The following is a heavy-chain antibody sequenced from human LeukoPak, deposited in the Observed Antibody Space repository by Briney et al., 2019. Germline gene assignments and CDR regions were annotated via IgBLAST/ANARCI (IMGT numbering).Heavy chain of an antibody. V-gene: IGHV1-2*02. CDR3: ARDQIMGNTSYNRFEP. J-gene: IGHJ5*02. D-gene: IGHD1-26*01. CDR1: GYTFTGYY. CDR2: INPNNGDT. Sequence: ASVKVSCKASGYTFTGYYMHWVRQAPGQGLEWMGWINPNNGDTKYAQKFQGRVTMTTDTSISTAYMELSRLKSDDTAVYYCARDQIMGNTSYNRFEPWGQGTQVTVSS.